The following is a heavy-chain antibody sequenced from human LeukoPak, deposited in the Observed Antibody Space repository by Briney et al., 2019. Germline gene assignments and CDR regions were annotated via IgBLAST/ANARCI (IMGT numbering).Heavy chain of an antibody. CDR3: AKAPNGDNNWFDP. D-gene: IGHD4-17*01. J-gene: IGHJ5*02. Sequence: PGRSLRLSCAASGFTFDDYAMHWVRQAPGKGLEWVSGISWNSGSIGYADSVKGRFTISRDNAKNSLYLQMNSLRAEDTALYYCAKAPNGDNNWFDPWAREPWSPSPQ. CDR1: GFTFDDYA. V-gene: IGHV3-9*01. CDR2: ISWNSGSI.